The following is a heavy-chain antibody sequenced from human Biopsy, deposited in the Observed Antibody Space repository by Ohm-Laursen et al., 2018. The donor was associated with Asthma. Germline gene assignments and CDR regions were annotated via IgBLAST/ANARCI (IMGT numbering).Heavy chain of an antibody. D-gene: IGHD4-23*01. CDR1: GFSFSNYG. CDR2: ISFDGTNR. J-gene: IGHJ4*02. V-gene: IGHV3-30*18. CDR3: AKEVFPGWQLRRGPDS. Sequence: SLRLSCAASGFSFSNYGMHWVRQAPGKGLDWVAVISFDGTNRNYTDSVKGRFTISRDNSRNTLHLEMNSLRAEDTAVYFCAKEVFPGWQLRRGPDSWGQGTLVTVSS.